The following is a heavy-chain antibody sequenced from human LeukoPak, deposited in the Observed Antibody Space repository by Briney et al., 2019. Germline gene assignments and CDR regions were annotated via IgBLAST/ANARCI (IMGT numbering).Heavy chain of an antibody. V-gene: IGHV3-21*01. CDR2: TSSSSSYI. D-gene: IGHD6-19*01. CDR3: ARDEGGSGWYRSYWYFDL. Sequence: GGSLRLSCAASGFTFSSYSMNWVRQAPGKGLEWVSSTSSSSSYIYYADSVKGRFTISRDNAKNSLYLQMNSLRAEDTAVYYCARDEGGSGWYRSYWYFDLWGRGTLVTVSS. J-gene: IGHJ2*01. CDR1: GFTFSSYS.